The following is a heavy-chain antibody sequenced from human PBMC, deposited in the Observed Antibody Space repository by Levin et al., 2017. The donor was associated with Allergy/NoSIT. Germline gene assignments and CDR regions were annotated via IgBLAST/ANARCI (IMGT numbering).Heavy chain of an antibody. D-gene: IGHD1-26*01. Sequence: GESLKISCAASGFTFSSYSMNWVRQAPGKGLEWVSSISSSSSYIYYADSVKGRFTISRDNAKNSLYLQMNSLRAEDTAVYYCARDPLPGGSGATTSCWGQGTLVTVSS. V-gene: IGHV3-21*01. CDR1: GFTFSSYS. CDR3: ARDPLPGGSGATTSC. J-gene: IGHJ4*02. CDR2: ISSSSSYI.